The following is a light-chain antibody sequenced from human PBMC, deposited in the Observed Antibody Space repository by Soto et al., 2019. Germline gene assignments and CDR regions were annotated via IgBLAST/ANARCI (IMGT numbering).Light chain of an antibody. J-gene: IGKJ1*01. Sequence: IQITQSPSPLSASVGDRVTITCRASQTISTYLNWYQQKPGKAPKLLIYAASSLQSGVPSRFSGSGSGTDFTLTISSLQPEDFATYYCQQSYSTPRTFGQGTKVAIK. CDR2: AAS. CDR1: QTISTY. CDR3: QQSYSTPRT. V-gene: IGKV1-39*01.